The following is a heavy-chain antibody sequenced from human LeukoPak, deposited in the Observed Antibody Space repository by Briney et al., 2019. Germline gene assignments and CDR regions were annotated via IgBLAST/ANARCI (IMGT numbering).Heavy chain of an antibody. CDR3: ARRARYYYYYMDV. CDR2: INNSGST. J-gene: IGHJ6*03. CDR1: GGSFSVSY. Sequence: SETLSLTCAVYGGSFSVSYWSWTRQPPGKGREWIGEINNSGSTNYNPSLKSRVTISVDTSKNQFSLKLSSVTAADTAVYCCARRARYYYYYMDVWGKGTTVTISS. V-gene: IGHV4-34*01.